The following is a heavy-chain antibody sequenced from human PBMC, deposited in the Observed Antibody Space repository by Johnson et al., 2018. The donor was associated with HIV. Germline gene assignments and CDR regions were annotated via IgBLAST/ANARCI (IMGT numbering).Heavy chain of an antibody. V-gene: IGHV3-23*04. CDR3: AREISRYYYDYAAFDL. Sequence: EVQLVESGGGLVQPGWSLRLSCAASGFSFDSHAINWVRQAPGKGLQWVSAISYSGSSTYYADSVKGRITISRDNSSSTIYLHMINLRADDTALYYCAREISRYYYDYAAFDLWGQGTTVTVSS. J-gene: IGHJ3*01. CDR2: ISYSGSST. CDR1: GFSFDSHA. D-gene: IGHD3-22*01.